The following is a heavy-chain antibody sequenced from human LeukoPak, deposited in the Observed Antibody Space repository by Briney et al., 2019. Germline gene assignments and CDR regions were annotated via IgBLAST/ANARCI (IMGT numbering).Heavy chain of an antibody. J-gene: IGHJ4*02. CDR3: AKMVREFYTISYYFDY. CDR2: ISGSGAGT. Sequence: PGGSLRLSCAASGFTFSGYAMNWVRQAPGKGLEWVSGISGSGAGTYYADSVKGRFTISRDNSKNTLYLQMNSLRADDMAVYYCAKMVREFYTISYYFDYWGQGTLVTASS. CDR1: GFTFSGYA. D-gene: IGHD2-8*01. V-gene: IGHV3-23*01.